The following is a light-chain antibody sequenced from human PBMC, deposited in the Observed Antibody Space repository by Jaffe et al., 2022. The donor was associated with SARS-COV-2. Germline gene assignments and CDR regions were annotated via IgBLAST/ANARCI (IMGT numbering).Light chain of an antibody. CDR1: SSDIGVSNY. Sequence: QSALTQPPSASGSPGQSVTISCTGTSSDIGVSNYVSWYQQHPGKAPKVMIYEVSKRPSGVPDRFSGSKSGNTAALTVSGLQAEDEADYFCSSYAGSDIVVFGGGTKLTVL. CDR2: EVS. CDR3: SSYAGSDIVV. J-gene: IGLJ2*01. V-gene: IGLV2-8*01.